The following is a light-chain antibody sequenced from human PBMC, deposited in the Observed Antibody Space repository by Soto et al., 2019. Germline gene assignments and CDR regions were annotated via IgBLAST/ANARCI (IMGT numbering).Light chain of an antibody. CDR3: QQYNTWLWT. CDR1: PSINAP. V-gene: IGKV3-15*01. J-gene: IGKJ1*01. CDR2: GAS. Sequence: EVVMTQSPATLSVSTGERVTLSCRDSPSINAPLAWYQQKPGQAPRLLIHGASTRATGIPARFSGSGFGTEFILTISSLQSEDFAVYDCQQYNTWLWTFGQGTKVEIQ.